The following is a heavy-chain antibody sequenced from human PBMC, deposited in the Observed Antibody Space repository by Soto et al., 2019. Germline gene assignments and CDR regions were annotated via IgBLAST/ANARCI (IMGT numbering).Heavy chain of an antibody. J-gene: IGHJ5*02. V-gene: IGHV3-73*01. CDR3: XXXXXXCLQS. Sequence: SLRLSCAASGFTFSGSAMHWVRQASGKGLEWVGRIRSKANSYATAYAASVKGRFTISRDDSKNTAYLQMNSLKTEDTAVXXXXXXXXXCLQSWGQGTLVTVSS. CDR1: GFTFSGSA. CDR2: IRSKANSYAT.